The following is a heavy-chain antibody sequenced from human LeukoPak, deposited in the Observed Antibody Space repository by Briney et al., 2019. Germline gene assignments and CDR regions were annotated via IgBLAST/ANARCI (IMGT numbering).Heavy chain of an antibody. CDR2: IYHSGST. J-gene: IGHJ5*02. CDR1: GYSISSGYY. Sequence: SETLSLTCTVSGYSISSGYYWGWIRPPPGKGLEWIGSIYHSGSTYYNPSLKSRVTISVDTSKNQLSLKLSSVTAAGTAVYYCAKSGGYCSSTSCYGLHDWFDHWGQGALVTVSS. V-gene: IGHV4-38-2*02. CDR3: AKSGGYCSSTSCYGLHDWFDH. D-gene: IGHD2-2*01.